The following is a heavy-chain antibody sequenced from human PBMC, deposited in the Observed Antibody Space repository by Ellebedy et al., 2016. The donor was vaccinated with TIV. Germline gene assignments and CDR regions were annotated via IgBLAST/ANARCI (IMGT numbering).Heavy chain of an antibody. Sequence: GSLRLXXTVSGDSISSSSYYWGWFRQPPGKGPEWIGSIYYSGSTYYNPSLKSRVTLSLDTSTNQFSLKLSSVTAADTAVYYCARDPSGSQVPFDFWGQGTLVTVSS. CDR1: GDSISSSSYY. CDR2: IYYSGST. V-gene: IGHV4-39*07. J-gene: IGHJ4*02. CDR3: ARDPSGSQVPFDF. D-gene: IGHD1-26*01.